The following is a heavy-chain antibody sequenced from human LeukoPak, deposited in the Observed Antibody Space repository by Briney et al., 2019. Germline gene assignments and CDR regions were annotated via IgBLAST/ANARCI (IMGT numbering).Heavy chain of an antibody. D-gene: IGHD4-11*01. V-gene: IGHV1-8*03. CDR3: ARAYYSGQIYYYYYMDV. CDR2: MNPNSGNT. CDR1: GYTFTSYD. Sequence: ASVKVSCKASGYTFTSYDINWVRQATGQGLEWMGWMNPNSGNTGYAQKFQGRVTITRNTSISTAYMELSSLRSGDTAVYYCARAYYSGQIYYYYYMDVWGKGTTVTVSS. J-gene: IGHJ6*03.